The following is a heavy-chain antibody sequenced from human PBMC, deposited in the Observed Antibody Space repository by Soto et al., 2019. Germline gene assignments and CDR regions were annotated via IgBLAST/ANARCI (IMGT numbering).Heavy chain of an antibody. CDR1: GLTFSSYS. D-gene: IGHD3-10*01. V-gene: IGHV3-48*01. CDR3: AFGEESGSYYYGMDV. CDR2: ISSSSSTI. J-gene: IGHJ6*02. Sequence: EVQLVESGGGLVQRGGSLRLSCAASGLTFSSYSMNWVRQAPGKGLEWVSYISSSSSTIYYADSVKGRFTISRDNDKNTLYLKMNSMRAEDTAVYYCAFGEESGSYYYGMDVWGQGTTVTVSS.